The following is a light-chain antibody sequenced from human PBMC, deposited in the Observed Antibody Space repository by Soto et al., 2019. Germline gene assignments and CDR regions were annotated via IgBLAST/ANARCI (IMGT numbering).Light chain of an antibody. CDR2: HAS. CDR1: QSVRRY. J-gene: IGKJ1*01. CDR3: QQYDSGPRT. Sequence: EIVMTQSPPTLAVSPGESATLSCRASQSVRRYVDWDQHKPGQAPRLLIDHASTRATHVPARFSGGGSGTEFTLTISSLQSEDFAVYYCQQYDSGPRTFGQGTTVEVK. V-gene: IGKV3-15*01.